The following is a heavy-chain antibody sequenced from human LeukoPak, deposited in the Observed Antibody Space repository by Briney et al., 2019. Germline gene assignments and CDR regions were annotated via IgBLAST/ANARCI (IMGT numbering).Heavy chain of an antibody. V-gene: IGHV4-59*01. D-gene: IGHD3-3*01. CDR3: ARGQELMELRFLETDIWEGVAPWYFDL. CDR1: GGSISSYY. J-gene: IGHJ2*01. Sequence: SETLSLTCTVSGGSISSYYWSWIRQPPGKGLEWIGYIYYSGSTNYNPSLKSRVTISVDTSKNQFSLKLSSVTAADTAVYYCARGQELMELRFLETDIWEGVAPWYFDLWGRGTLVTVSS. CDR2: IYYSGST.